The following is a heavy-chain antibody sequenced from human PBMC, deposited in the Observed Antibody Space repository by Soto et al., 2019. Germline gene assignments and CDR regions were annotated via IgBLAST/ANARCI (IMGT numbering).Heavy chain of an antibody. CDR3: ARDRTVTRGGGVDY. D-gene: IGHD4-4*01. Sequence: QVQLVQSGAEVKKPGSSVKVSCKASGGTFSSYTISWVRQAPGQGLEWMGRIIPILGIANYAQKFQGRVTITADKSTSPAYMELSSLRSEDTAVYYCARDRTVTRGGGVDYWGQGTLVTVSS. V-gene: IGHV1-69*08. CDR2: IIPILGIA. CDR1: GGTFSSYT. J-gene: IGHJ4*02.